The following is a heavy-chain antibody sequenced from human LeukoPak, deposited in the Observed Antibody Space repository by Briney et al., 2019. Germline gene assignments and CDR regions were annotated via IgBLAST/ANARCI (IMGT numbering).Heavy chain of an antibody. CDR1: GFTFNTYA. Sequence: PGGSLRLSCAASGFTFNTYAMSWVRQAPGKGLEWVSGIVASGGNLYYADSVKGRFSISRDNSESTLFLQMNSLRVEDTAVYFCAKAQMHCSGGSCYSTRAPLDYWGQGTLVTVSS. CDR3: AKAQMHCSGGSCYSTRAPLDY. CDR2: IVASGGNL. D-gene: IGHD2-15*01. J-gene: IGHJ4*02. V-gene: IGHV3-23*01.